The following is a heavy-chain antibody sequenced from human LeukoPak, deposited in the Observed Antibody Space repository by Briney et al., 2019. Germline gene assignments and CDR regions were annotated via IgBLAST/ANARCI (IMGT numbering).Heavy chain of an antibody. CDR3: ARDSNWASDY. D-gene: IGHD7-27*01. Sequence: PGGSLRLSCAASGFTFSSYWMSWVRQAPGKGLEWVANIKQDGSAKNYGDSVKGRFTISRDNAKNSLYLQMNSLRVEDTAVYYCARDSNWASDYWGQGTLVTVSS. V-gene: IGHV3-7*01. CDR1: GFTFSSYW. CDR2: IKQDGSAK. J-gene: IGHJ4*02.